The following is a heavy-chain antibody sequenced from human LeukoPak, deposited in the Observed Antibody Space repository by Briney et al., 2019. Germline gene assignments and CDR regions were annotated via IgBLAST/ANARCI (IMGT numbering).Heavy chain of an antibody. CDR1: GGTFISNA. CDR3: ASGRMTTETTYCFDP. D-gene: IGHD4-11*01. CDR2: IIPIFGIT. J-gene: IGHJ5*02. V-gene: IGHV1-69*04. Sequence: SVKVSCKASGGTFISNAITWVRQAPGQGLDWMGRIIPIFGITDYAQKFQGRVTITADKSTSTAYMEFSSLRSEDTAVYYCASGRMTTETTYCFDPWGQGTLITVSS.